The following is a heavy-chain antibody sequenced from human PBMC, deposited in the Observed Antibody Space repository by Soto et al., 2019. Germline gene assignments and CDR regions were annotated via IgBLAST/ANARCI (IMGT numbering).Heavy chain of an antibody. CDR1: GFTFTSSA. CDR3: AADPMAYCSSTSCYNYYYGMDV. Sequence: SVKVSCKASGFTFTSSAVQWVRQARGQRLEWIGWIVVGSGNTNYAQKFQERVTITRDMSTSTAYMELSSLRSEDTAVYYCAADPMAYCSSTSCYNYYYGMDVWGQGTTVTVS. J-gene: IGHJ6*02. CDR2: IVVGSGNT. V-gene: IGHV1-58*01. D-gene: IGHD2-2*02.